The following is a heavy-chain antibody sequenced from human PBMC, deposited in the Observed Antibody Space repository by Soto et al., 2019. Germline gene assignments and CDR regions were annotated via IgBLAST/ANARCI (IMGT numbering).Heavy chain of an antibody. CDR3: ARQMNRGVIFDY. V-gene: IGHV1-69*01. CDR2: IIPIFGTT. CDR1: GGSFSDYA. Sequence: QVQLVQSGAEVRRPGSSVKVSCKTSGGSFSDYALSWVRQAPGQGLEWMGRIIPIFGTTIYAQKFQGRVTITADEPTSTAFMELSSLRTEDTVVYYCARQMNRGVIFDYWGQGTLVTVYS. D-gene: IGHD3-10*01. J-gene: IGHJ4*02.